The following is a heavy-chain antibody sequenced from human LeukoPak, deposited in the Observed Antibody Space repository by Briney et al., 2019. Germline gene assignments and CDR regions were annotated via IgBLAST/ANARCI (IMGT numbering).Heavy chain of an antibody. CDR3: ARAPQGTGTTGGY. D-gene: IGHD1-1*01. Sequence: GGSLRLSCAASGFIFSSYSMNWVRQTPGKGLGWISYISGGSGTTYYGDSVQGRFITSRDNSKNTLYLQMNSLRAEDTAVYYCARAPQGTGTTGGYWGQGTLVTVSS. V-gene: IGHV3-48*01. CDR2: ISGGSGTT. J-gene: IGHJ4*02. CDR1: GFIFSSYS.